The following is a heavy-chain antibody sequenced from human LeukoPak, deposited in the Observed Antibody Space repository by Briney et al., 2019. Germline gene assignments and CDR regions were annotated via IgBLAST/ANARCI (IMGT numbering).Heavy chain of an antibody. Sequence: GGSLRLSCAASGFTFSSYWMSWVRQAPGKGLEWVANIKHDGSDKYYVDSVKRRFIISRDNAKNSLYLQMNSLRAEDTAVYYCTRDTDCSSTSCYPFWFDPWGQGTLVTVSS. CDR1: GFTFSSYW. CDR3: TRDTDCSSTSCYPFWFDP. V-gene: IGHV3-7*01. J-gene: IGHJ5*02. CDR2: IKHDGSDK. D-gene: IGHD2-2*01.